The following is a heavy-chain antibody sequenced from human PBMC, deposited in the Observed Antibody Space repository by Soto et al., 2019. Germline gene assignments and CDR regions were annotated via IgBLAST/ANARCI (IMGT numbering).Heavy chain of an antibody. V-gene: IGHV3-48*02. J-gene: IGHJ6*02. CDR3: ARDGLPRAMDV. Sequence: GGSLRLSCAVSGFTLTAYGMSWVRQAPGKGLEWISFITSTGSAMYYADSVKGRFTVDRDIAENSLYLQMNSLADEDTGTYYCARDGLPRAMDVWGLGTTVTVSS. CDR2: ITSTGSAM. CDR1: GFTLTAYG.